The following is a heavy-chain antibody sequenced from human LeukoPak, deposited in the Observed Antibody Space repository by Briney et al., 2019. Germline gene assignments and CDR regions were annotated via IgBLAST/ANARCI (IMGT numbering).Heavy chain of an antibody. Sequence: SVKVSCKASGGTFSSYAINWVRQAPGQGLEWMGGITPIFGTANYAQKFQDRVTITADESTSTAYMELSSLRSEDTAIYYCASRLYCSNTRCRNFPFAYWGQGTLVTVSS. CDR2: ITPIFGTA. CDR1: GGTFSSYA. V-gene: IGHV1-69*01. CDR3: ASRLYCSNTRCRNFPFAY. J-gene: IGHJ4*02. D-gene: IGHD2-2*01.